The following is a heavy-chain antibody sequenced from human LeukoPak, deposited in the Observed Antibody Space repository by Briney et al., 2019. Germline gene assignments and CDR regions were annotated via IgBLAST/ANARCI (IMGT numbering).Heavy chain of an antibody. V-gene: IGHV1-2*02. CDR2: INPNSGGT. Sequence: ASVKVSCKASGYTFTGYYMHWVRQAPGQGLELMGWINPNSGGTNYAQKFQGRVTMTRDTSISTAYMELSRLRSDDTAVYYCASADIVVVPAVRRFDPWGQGTLVTVSS. CDR3: ASADIVVVPAVRRFDP. D-gene: IGHD2-2*01. CDR1: GYTFTGYY. J-gene: IGHJ5*02.